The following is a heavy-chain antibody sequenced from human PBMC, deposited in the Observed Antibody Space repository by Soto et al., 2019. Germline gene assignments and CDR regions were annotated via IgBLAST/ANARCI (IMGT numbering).Heavy chain of an antibody. J-gene: IGHJ4*02. CDR2: IIPSHGIA. D-gene: IGHD2-2*02. Sequence: QVQLVQSGAEVKKPGSSVKVSCKASGGPVSSYTISWVRQAPGQGLEWMGRIIPSHGIATYAKKFQGRVTITADKSPRTAYMELSSMTSEDTAVYYCAMEYCSSTSCYRDYWGQGTLVTVSS. V-gene: IGHV1-69*02. CDR1: GGPVSSYT. CDR3: AMEYCSSTSCYRDY.